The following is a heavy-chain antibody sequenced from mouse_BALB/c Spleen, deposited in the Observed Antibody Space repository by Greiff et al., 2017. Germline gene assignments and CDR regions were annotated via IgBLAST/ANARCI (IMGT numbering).Heavy chain of an antibody. CDR1: GYAFTNYL. CDR3: ARSGFDY. V-gene: IGHV1-54*01. CDR2: INPGSGGT. J-gene: IGHJ2*01. D-gene: IGHD3-2*02. Sequence: VQLQQSGAELVRPGTSVKVSCEASGYAFTNYLIEWVKQRPGQGLEWIGVINPGSGGTNYNEKFKGKATLTADKSSSTAYMQLSSLTSDDSAVYFYARSGFDYWGQGTTLTVSA.